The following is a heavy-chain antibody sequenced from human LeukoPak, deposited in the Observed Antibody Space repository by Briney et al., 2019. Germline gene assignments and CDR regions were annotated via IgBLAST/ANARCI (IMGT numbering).Heavy chain of an antibody. CDR3: ARGGHDYYDSSGYELYYYMDV. V-gene: IGHV1-2*02. Sequence: ASVKVSCKASGYTFTGYYMHWVRQAPGQGLEWMGWINPNSGGTNYAQKLQGRVTMTTDTSTSTAYMELRSLRSDDTAVYYCARGGHDYYDSSGYELYYYMDVWGKGTTVTVSS. CDR2: INPNSGGT. J-gene: IGHJ6*03. CDR1: GYTFTGYY. D-gene: IGHD3-22*01.